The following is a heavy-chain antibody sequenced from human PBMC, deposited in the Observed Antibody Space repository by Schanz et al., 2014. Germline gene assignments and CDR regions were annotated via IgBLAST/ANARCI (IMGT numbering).Heavy chain of an antibody. CDR1: EFTFSTDA. Sequence: PGGSLRLSCAASEFTFSTDAMSWVRQAPGKGLEWLSVISASGGDTYYADSVKGRFTISRDNSKNTLYLQMDSLRAEDTAVYFCAKKVPAYNPFDSWGQGTLVTVSS. J-gene: IGHJ4*02. CDR2: ISASGGDT. V-gene: IGHV3-23*01. CDR3: AKKVPAYNPFDS. D-gene: IGHD1-1*01.